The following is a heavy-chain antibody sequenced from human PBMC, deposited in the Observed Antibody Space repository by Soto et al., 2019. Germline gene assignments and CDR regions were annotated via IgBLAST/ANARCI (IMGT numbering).Heavy chain of an antibody. Sequence: PSQTLSLTFAITGDTVSSNSAGWSWVRQSPSRGLEWLGRTYYRSKWYYEYAVSLRGRITINPDRSKNQYSLQLNSMTPEDTAVYFCARGEQYSGRIFDYWGQGTLVTVSS. V-gene: IGHV6-1*01. J-gene: IGHJ4*01. D-gene: IGHD1-26*01. CDR2: TYYRSKWYY. CDR1: GDTVSSNSAG. CDR3: ARGEQYSGRIFDY.